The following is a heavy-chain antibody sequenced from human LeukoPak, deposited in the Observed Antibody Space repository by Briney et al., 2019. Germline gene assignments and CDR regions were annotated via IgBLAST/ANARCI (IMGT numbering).Heavy chain of an antibody. CDR3: ARGGSH. V-gene: IGHV3-7*01. CDR2: IKQDGSEK. CDR1: GFIFSNYW. J-gene: IGHJ4*02. Sequence: PGGSLRLSCVASGFIFSNYWMNWVRQAPGKGLEWVANIKQDGSEKYYVDSVKGRFTISRDNAKNSLYLQMNSLRAVDTAVYYCARGGSHWGQGTLVTVSS. D-gene: IGHD3-16*01.